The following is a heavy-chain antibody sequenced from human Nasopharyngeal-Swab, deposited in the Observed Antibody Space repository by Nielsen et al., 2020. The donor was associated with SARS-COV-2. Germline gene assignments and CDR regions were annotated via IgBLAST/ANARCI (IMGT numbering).Heavy chain of an antibody. CDR3: ARVAGLIAAAGDY. CDR2: ISSSSSYI. Sequence: WIRQPPGKGLEWVSSISSSSSYIYYADSVKGRFTISRDNAENSLYLQMNSLRAEDTAVYYCARVAGLIAAAGDYWGQGTLVTVSS. D-gene: IGHD6-13*01. J-gene: IGHJ4*02. V-gene: IGHV3-21*01.